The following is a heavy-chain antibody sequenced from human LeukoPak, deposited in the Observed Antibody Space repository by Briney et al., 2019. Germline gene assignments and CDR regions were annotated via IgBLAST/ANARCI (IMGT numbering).Heavy chain of an antibody. D-gene: IGHD3-10*01. CDR3: ARGFRITLEY. V-gene: IGHV3-48*03. CDR1: GFTFSSYE. CDR2: ISSSGSTI. J-gene: IGHJ4*02. Sequence: GGSLRLSCPASGFTFSSYEMNWVRQAPGKWLEWVSYISSSGSTIYYADSVKGRFTISRDNAKNSLYLQMNSLRAEDTAVYYCARGFRITLEYWGQGTLVTVSS.